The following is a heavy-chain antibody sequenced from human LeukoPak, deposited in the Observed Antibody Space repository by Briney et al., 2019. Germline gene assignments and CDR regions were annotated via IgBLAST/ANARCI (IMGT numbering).Heavy chain of an antibody. J-gene: IGHJ6*02. CDR3: AREMGVVTAHGIDV. V-gene: IGHV4-39*02. CDR2: IYYSGST. CDR1: GGSISSISSNNYH. Sequence: SETLSLTCIVSGGSISSISSNNYHWGWIRQPPGKGLEWIGSIYYSGSTYYNPSLKSRVTISVDTSKNQSSLKLSSVTATDTALYYCAREMGVVTAHGIDVWGQGTTVTVSS. D-gene: IGHD4-23*01.